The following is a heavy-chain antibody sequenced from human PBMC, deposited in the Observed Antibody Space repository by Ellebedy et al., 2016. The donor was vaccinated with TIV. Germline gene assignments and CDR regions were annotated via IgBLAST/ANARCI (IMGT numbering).Heavy chain of an antibody. CDR3: ASGITLAGTGVY. CDR1: GFTFSTYW. J-gene: IGHJ4*02. CDR2: IKQDGSEK. V-gene: IGHV3-7*01. D-gene: IGHD6-19*01. Sequence: GESLKISCAASGFTFSTYWMSWVRQAPGKGLEWVANIKQDGSEKYYVDSVKGRFTISRDNAKNSLSLQMISLRAEDTAVYYCASGITLAGTGVYWGQGTLVTVSS.